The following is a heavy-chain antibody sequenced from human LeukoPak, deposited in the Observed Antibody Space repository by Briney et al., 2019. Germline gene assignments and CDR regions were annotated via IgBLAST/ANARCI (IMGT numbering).Heavy chain of an antibody. CDR2: IIPIFGTA. D-gene: IGHD3-22*01. CDR3: ARDYYYDSSGLYYYGMDV. Sequence: SVKVSCKASGGTFSSYAISWVRQAPGQGLEWMGGIIPIFGTANYAQKFQGRVTITADESTSTAYMELSSLRSEDTAVYYCARDYYYDSSGLYYYGMDVWGQGTTVTVSS. V-gene: IGHV1-69*01. J-gene: IGHJ6*02. CDR1: GGTFSSYA.